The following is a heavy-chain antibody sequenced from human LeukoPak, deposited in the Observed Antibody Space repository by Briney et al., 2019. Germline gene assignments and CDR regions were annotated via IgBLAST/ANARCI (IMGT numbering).Heavy chain of an antibody. J-gene: IGHJ5*02. CDR3: ARVPKNDYGDYGWFDP. CDR1: GFTFDDYG. Sequence: GGSLSLSCAASGFTFDDYGMSWVRQAPGKGLEWVSAINWNGGSTGYAGSVKGRFTISRDNAKNSLYLQMNSLRAEDTALYYCARVPKNDYGDYGWFDPWGQGTLVTVSS. D-gene: IGHD4-17*01. V-gene: IGHV3-20*04. CDR2: INWNGGST.